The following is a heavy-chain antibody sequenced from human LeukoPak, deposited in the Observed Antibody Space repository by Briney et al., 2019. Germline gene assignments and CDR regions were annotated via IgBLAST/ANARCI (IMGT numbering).Heavy chain of an antibody. CDR3: ARDDIAVAGTFAFDI. J-gene: IGHJ3*02. Sequence: GASVKVSCKASGYTFTSYGISWVRQAPGQPLEWMGWISAYNGNTNYAQKLQGRVTMTTDTSTSTAYMELRSLRSDDTAVYYCARDDIAVAGTFAFDIWGQGTMVTVSS. D-gene: IGHD6-19*01. CDR2: ISAYNGNT. V-gene: IGHV1-18*04. CDR1: GYTFTSYG.